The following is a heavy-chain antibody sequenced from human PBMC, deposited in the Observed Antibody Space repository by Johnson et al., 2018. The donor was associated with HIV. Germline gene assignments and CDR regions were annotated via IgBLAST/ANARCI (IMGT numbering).Heavy chain of an antibody. CDR3: AKALLMGWEQTDAFDI. D-gene: IGHD1-26*01. CDR1: GFTFSSYA. CDR2: ISYDGSNK. Sequence: QVQLVESGGGVVQPGRSLRLSCAASGFTFSSYAMHWVRQAPGKGLEWVAVISYDGSNKYYADSVKGRFTISRDNSKNTLYLQMNSLRAEDTAVYYCAKALLMGWEQTDAFDIWGQGTMVTVSS. V-gene: IGHV3-30*04. J-gene: IGHJ3*02.